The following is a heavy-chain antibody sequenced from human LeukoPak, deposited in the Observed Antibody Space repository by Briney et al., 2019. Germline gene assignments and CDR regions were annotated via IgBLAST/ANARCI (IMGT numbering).Heavy chain of an antibody. J-gene: IGHJ4*02. Sequence: SETLSLTCTVSGGSISSYYWSWIRQPAGKGLEWIGRIYTSGSTNYNPSLKSRVTMSVDPSKNQFSLKLSSVTAADTAVYYCARLINSDYDILTGYPTRQYYFDYWGQGTLVTVSS. V-gene: IGHV4-4*07. CDR1: GGSISSYY. CDR2: IYTSGST. D-gene: IGHD3-9*01. CDR3: ARLINSDYDILTGYPTRQYYFDY.